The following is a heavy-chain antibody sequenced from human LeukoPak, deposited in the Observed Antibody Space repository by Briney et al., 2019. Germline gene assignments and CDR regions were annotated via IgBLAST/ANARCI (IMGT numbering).Heavy chain of an antibody. V-gene: IGHV4-39*01. D-gene: IGHD6-19*01. CDR3: ARLAVALFDY. Sequence: SETLSLTCTVSGGSISSSSYYWGWIRQPPGKGLEWIGSIYYSGSTYYNPSLKSRVTISVDTSKHQFSLKLSSVTAADTAVYYCARLAVALFDYWGQGTLVTVSS. CDR1: GGSISSSSYY. J-gene: IGHJ4*02. CDR2: IYYSGST.